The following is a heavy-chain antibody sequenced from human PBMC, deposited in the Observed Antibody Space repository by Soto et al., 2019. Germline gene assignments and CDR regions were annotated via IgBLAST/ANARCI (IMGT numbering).Heavy chain of an antibody. CDR1: GASMSGYY. V-gene: IGHV4-59*01. CDR2: LYYSGST. CDR3: ARGSSGYSNI. Sequence: SETLSLTCPVSGASMSGYYWSWIRPPPGKGLDWIGYLYYSGSTNYNPSLKSRVTMSLDTSKNQFSLKLTSVTAADTAVYYCARGSSGYSNIWGRGTLVTVSS. D-gene: IGHD5-12*01. J-gene: IGHJ4*02.